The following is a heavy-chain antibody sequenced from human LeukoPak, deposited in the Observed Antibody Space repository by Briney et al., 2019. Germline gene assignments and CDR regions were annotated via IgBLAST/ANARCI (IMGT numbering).Heavy chain of an antibody. CDR1: GYTFTGYY. CDR3: ARSIAVAGTYSFDY. D-gene: IGHD6-19*01. J-gene: IGHJ4*02. Sequence: ASVKVSCKASGYTFTGYYMHWVRQAPGQGLEWMGWINPNSGGTNYAQKFQGWVTMTRDTSISTVYMELSSLRSEDTAVYYCARSIAVAGTYSFDYWGQGTLVTVSS. V-gene: IGHV1-2*04. CDR2: INPNSGGT.